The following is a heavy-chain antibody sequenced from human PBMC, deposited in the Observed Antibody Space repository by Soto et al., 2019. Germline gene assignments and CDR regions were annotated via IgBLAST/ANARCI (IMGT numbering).Heavy chain of an antibody. CDR1: GLTFSNYW. D-gene: IGHD2-15*01. Sequence: GSLSLCCAAYGLTFSNYWMSWVRQAPGKGLEWVANIKQDGSEKYYVDSVKGRFTISRDNAKNSVYLQMNSLRAEDTAMFYCARDRGVYRGGCTCYRFMGFWYFDLWGRGTLVTVSS. CDR3: ARDRGVYRGGCTCYRFMGFWYFDL. J-gene: IGHJ2*01. CDR2: IKQDGSEK. V-gene: IGHV3-7*03.